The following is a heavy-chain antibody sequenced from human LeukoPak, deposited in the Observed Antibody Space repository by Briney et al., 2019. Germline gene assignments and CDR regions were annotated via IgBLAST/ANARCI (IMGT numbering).Heavy chain of an antibody. CDR3: ARQYYYVSGTYYNNWFDP. CDR2: IHPDDSDT. V-gene: IGHV5-51*01. CDR1: GYTFTRYW. Sequence: GESLKISCKGSGYTFTRYWIGWVRQMPGKGLEWMGIIHPDDSDTRYTPSFQGQVTISADKSISTAYLQWSSLEASDTAMYYCARQYYYVSGTYYNNWFDPWGQGTLVTVSS. J-gene: IGHJ5*02. D-gene: IGHD3-10*01.